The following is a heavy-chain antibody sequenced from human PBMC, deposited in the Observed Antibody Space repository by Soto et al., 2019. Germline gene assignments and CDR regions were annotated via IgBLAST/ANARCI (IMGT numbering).Heavy chain of an antibody. CDR2: IYYSGST. CDR3: ARSGSGYYYYYYGMEV. D-gene: IGHD3-3*01. CDR1: GGSISSGGYY. Sequence: SQTLPLTGTVSGGSISSGGYYWSWICQHPGTGLERIGYIYYSGSTYYDPSLKSRVTISVDTSKSQFSLKLCSVTAADTAVYYCARSGSGYYYYYYGMEVWGQGTTVTVSS. J-gene: IGHJ6*02. V-gene: IGHV4-31*03.